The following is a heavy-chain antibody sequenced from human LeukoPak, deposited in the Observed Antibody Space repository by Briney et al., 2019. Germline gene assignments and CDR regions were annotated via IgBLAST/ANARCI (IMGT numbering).Heavy chain of an antibody. J-gene: IGHJ6*02. D-gene: IGHD3-3*01. V-gene: IGHV1-8*01. Sequence: VASVTVSFKASGYTFTIYDINWVRQATGQGLEWMGWMNPNSGNTGYAQKFQGRVTITRNTSISTAYMELSSLRSEDTAVYYCAIPPFHYDFWSGYYTAPLGEYYGMDVWGQGTTVTVSS. CDR1: GYTFTIYD. CDR3: AIPPFHYDFWSGYYTAPLGEYYGMDV. CDR2: MNPNSGNT.